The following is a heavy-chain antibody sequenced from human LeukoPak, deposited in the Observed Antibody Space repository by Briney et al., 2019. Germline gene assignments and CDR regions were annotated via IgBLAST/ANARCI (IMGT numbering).Heavy chain of an antibody. CDR1: GFTFSSYD. Sequence: GGSLRLSCAASGFTFSSYDINWVRQATGQGLEWMGWMNPNSGNTGYAQKLQGRVTMTTDTSTSTAYMELRSLRSDDTAVYYCARDSGVRGVTTYNWFDPWGQGTLVTVSS. V-gene: IGHV1-8*01. D-gene: IGHD3-10*01. CDR2: MNPNSGNT. J-gene: IGHJ5*02. CDR3: ARDSGVRGVTTYNWFDP.